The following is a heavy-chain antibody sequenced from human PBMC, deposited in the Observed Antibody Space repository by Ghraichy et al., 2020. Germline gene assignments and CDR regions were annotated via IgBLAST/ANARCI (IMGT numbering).Heavy chain of an antibody. CDR2: ISYDGSNK. CDR3: ARGLLAAAGTGGYYFDY. D-gene: IGHD6-13*01. V-gene: IGHV3-30*03. CDR1: GFTFSSYG. J-gene: IGHJ4*02. Sequence: GGSLRLSCAASGFTFSSYGMHWVRQAPGKGLEWVAVISYDGSNKYYADSVKGRFTISRDNSKNTLYLQMNSLRAEDTAVYYCARGLLAAAGTGGYYFDYWGQGTLVTVSS.